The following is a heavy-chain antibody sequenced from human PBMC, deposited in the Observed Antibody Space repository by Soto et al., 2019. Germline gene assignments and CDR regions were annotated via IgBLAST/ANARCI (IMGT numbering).Heavy chain of an antibody. J-gene: IGHJ3*02. CDR2: ISWNSGSI. V-gene: IGHV3-9*01. Sequence: LRLSCEASGFTFDDYAMHWVRQAPGKGLEWVSGISWNSGSIGYADSVKGRFTISRDNAKNSLYLQMNSLRAEDTALYYCALWGESGPPWGAAADHDAFDIWGQGTMVTVSS. CDR3: ALWGESGPPWGAAADHDAFDI. CDR1: GFTFDDYA. D-gene: IGHD6-13*01.